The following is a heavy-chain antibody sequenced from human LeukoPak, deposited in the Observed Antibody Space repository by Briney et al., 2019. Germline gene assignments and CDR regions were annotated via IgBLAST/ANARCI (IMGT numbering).Heavy chain of an antibody. J-gene: IGHJ4*02. CDR3: ARHFHSSSWFPTMYYFDY. CDR1: GGSISSNSYY. Sequence: SETLSLTCTVSGGSISSNSYYWGWIRQPPGKGLEWIGSIYYSGSIYSNPSLKSRVTISVDTSKNQFSLKLSSVTAADTAVYYCARHFHSSSWFPTMYYFDYWGQGTLVTVSS. CDR2: IYYSGSI. V-gene: IGHV4-39*01. D-gene: IGHD6-13*01.